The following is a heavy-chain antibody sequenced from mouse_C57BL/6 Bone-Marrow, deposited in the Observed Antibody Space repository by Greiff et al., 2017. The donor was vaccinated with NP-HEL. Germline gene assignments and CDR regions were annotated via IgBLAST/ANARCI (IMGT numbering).Heavy chain of an antibody. CDR1: GYTFTSYW. V-gene: IGHV1-55*01. CDR2: IYPGSGST. CDR3: ARRRGPNWAYKAMED. Sequence: QVQLQQPGAELVKPGASVKMSCKASGYTFTSYWITWVKQRPGQGLEWIGDIYPGSGSTNYNEKFKSKATLTVDTSSSTAYMQLSSLTSEDSAVYYWARRRGPNWAYKAMEDWGQGTSVTVSS. J-gene: IGHJ4*01. D-gene: IGHD4-1*01.